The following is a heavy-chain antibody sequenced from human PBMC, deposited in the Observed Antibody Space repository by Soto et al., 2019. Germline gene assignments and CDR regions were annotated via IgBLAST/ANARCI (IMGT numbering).Heavy chain of an antibody. CDR3: ARGGRGIVVVVAATPRY. J-gene: IGHJ4*02. V-gene: IGHV3-21*01. Sequence: PGGSLRLSCAASGFTFSSYSMNWVRQAPGKGLEWVSSISSSSSYIYYADSVKGRFTISRDNAKNSLYLQMNSLRAEDTAVYYCARGGRGIVVVVAATPRYWGQGTLVTVSS. D-gene: IGHD2-15*01. CDR1: GFTFSSYS. CDR2: ISSSSSYI.